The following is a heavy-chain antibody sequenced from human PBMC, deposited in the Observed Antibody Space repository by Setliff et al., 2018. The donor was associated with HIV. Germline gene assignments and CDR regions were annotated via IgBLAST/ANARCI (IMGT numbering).Heavy chain of an antibody. CDR2: IFDSENN. CDR3: ARGRRSSGWYVYH. V-gene: IGHV4-59*12. J-gene: IGHJ4*02. CDR1: GDSITHYY. D-gene: IGHD6-19*01. Sequence: SETLSLTCSVSGDSITHYYWNWIRQPPGKGLEWIGNIFDSENNNYNPYLKSRVSMSLDTSKNQFSLKMTSVTAADTAVYYCARGRRSSGWYVYHWGQGTLVTVSS.